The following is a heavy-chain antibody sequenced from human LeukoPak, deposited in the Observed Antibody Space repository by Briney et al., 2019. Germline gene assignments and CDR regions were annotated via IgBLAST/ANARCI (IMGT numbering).Heavy chain of an antibody. J-gene: IGHJ4*02. CDR1: GGSFSGYY. D-gene: IGHD3-10*01. CDR3: ARMGTMVRDPYYFDY. Sequence: SETLSLTCAVYGGSFSGYYWSWIRQPPGKGLEWIGEINHSGSTNYNPSLKSRVTISVDTSKNQFSLKLSSVTAADTAVYYCARMGTMVRDPYYFDYWGQGTLVTVSS. V-gene: IGHV4-34*01. CDR2: INHSGST.